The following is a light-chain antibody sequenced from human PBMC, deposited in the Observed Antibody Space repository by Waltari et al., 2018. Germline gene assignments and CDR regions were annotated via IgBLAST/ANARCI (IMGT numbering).Light chain of an antibody. J-gene: IGLJ1*01. Sequence: QSALTQSASVSGSPGQSITISCTETSSDVGDYKYVSWYQQHPGKLPKLMIYDVSKRPSGVSNRFSGSKSGNTASLTISGLQAEDEADYFCSSYTSTYLFGTATKVTVL. V-gene: IGLV2-14*03. CDR2: DVS. CDR3: SSYTSTYL. CDR1: SSDVGDYKY.